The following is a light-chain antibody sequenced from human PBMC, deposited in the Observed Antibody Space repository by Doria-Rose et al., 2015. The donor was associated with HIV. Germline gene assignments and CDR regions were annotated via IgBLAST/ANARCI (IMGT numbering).Light chain of an antibody. CDR3: GSYTSSTFYV. CDR1: SSDVGAYNY. Sequence: QPVLTQSASVSGSPGQSITISCTGTSSDVGAYNYVSWYQQHPGRAPKLMIYDVGKRPSGVSNRFSGSKSGNTASLTIFGLQAEDEADYYCGSYTSSTFYVFGTGTKVTVL. V-gene: IGLV2-14*01. J-gene: IGLJ1*01. CDR2: DVG.